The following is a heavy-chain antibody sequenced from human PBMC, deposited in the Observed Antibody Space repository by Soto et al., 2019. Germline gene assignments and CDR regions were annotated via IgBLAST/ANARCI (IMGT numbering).Heavy chain of an antibody. CDR3: AREAGSDSSGYLRDY. V-gene: IGHV4-30-4*01. D-gene: IGHD3-22*01. CDR2: IYYSGST. Sequence: PSETLSLTCTVSGGSISSGDYYWSWIRQPPGKGLEWIGYIYYSGSTYYNPSLRSRVTISVDTSKNQFSLKLSSVTAADTAVYYCAREAGSDSSGYLRDYWGQGTLVTVS. CDR1: GGSISSGDYY. J-gene: IGHJ4*02.